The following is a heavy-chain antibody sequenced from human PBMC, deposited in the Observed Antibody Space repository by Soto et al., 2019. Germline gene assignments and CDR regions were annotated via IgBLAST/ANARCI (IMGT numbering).Heavy chain of an antibody. V-gene: IGHV4-59*08. CDR1: GGSISSYY. Sequence: SETLSLTCTVSGGSISSYYWSWIRQPPGKGLEWIGYMYYSGSTSYNPSLNSRVTLSVDTSKNQFFLKLSFVTAADTAVYYCARHRALNWFDPWGQGTLVTVSS. J-gene: IGHJ5*02. CDR3: ARHRALNWFDP. CDR2: MYYSGST.